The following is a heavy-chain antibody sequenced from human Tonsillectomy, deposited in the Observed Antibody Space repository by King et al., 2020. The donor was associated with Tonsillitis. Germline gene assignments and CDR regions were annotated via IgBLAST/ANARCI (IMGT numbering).Heavy chain of an antibody. Sequence: QLVQSGGGLVQPGGSLRLSCAASGFTFSSYYMHWVRQATGKGLEWVSAIGTAGYTYYPGSVKGRFTISRENAKNSLYLQMNSLRAGDPAVYYCAREGYSSSLRYWGQGTLVTVSS. D-gene: IGHD6-19*01. V-gene: IGHV3-13*04. J-gene: IGHJ4*02. CDR3: AREGYSSSLRY. CDR2: IGTAGYT. CDR1: GFTFSSYY.